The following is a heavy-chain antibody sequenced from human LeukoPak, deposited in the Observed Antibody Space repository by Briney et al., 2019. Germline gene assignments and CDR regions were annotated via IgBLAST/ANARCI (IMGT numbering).Heavy chain of an antibody. Sequence: EASVKVSCKASGGTFSSYTISWVRQAPGQGLEWMGWINPNSGGTNYAQKFQGRVTMTRDTSISTAYMELSRLRSDDTAVYYCAISPVSPMNWFDPWGQGTLVTVSS. CDR1: GGTFSSYT. CDR2: INPNSGGT. CDR3: AISPVSPMNWFDP. V-gene: IGHV1-2*02. J-gene: IGHJ5*02.